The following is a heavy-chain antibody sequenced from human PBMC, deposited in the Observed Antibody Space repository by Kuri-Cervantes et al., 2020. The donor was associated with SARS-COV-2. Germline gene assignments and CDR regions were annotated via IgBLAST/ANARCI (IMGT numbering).Heavy chain of an antibody. CDR3: ARQLYYYDSRSHLRGSLGL. CDR1: GGSISSHY. D-gene: IGHD3-22*01. CDR2: IYYSGST. V-gene: IGHV4-39*01. Sequence: GSLRLSCTVSGGSISSHYWVWIRQPPGKGLEWIGGIYYSGSTYHNPSLKSRVTLSADTSKNQFSLKLTSVTAADTALYYCARQLYYYDSRSHLRGSLGLWGRGAQVTVSS. J-gene: IGHJ2*01.